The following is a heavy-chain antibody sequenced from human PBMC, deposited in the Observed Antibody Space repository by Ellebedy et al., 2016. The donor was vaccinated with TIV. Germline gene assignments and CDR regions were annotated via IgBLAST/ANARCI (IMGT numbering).Heavy chain of an antibody. CDR2: INPSGGRT. CDR1: GYTFTSYY. Sequence: ASVKVSCKAPGYTFTSYYMHWVRQAPGQGLEWMGIINPSGGRTSYAQRFQGRVTMTRNTSTSTVYMELSSLRSEDTAVYYCARDLIGTGFFDYWGQGTLVTVSS. V-gene: IGHV1-46*01. CDR3: ARDLIGTGFFDY. J-gene: IGHJ4*02. D-gene: IGHD1-1*01.